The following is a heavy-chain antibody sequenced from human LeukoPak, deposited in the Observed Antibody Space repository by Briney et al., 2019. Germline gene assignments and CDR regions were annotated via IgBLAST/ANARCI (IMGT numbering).Heavy chain of an antibody. CDR1: GGSISSYY. D-gene: IGHD5-18*01. J-gene: IGHJ6*03. CDR2: IFYSGST. Sequence: ASETLSLTCTVSGGSISSYYWSWIRQPPGKGLEWIGYIFYSGSTNYNPSLKSRVSISVDTSKNQFSLKLSSVTAADTAVYYCARTTEGGYTYDYFYYYYMDVWGKGTTVTISS. CDR3: ARTTEGGYTYDYFYYYYMDV. V-gene: IGHV4-59*01.